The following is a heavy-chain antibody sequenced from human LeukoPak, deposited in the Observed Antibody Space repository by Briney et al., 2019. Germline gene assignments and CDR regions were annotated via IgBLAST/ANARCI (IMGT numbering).Heavy chain of an antibody. CDR1: GFSFSTYG. V-gene: IGHV3-30*18. Sequence: PGRSLRLSCAASGFSFSTYGMHWVRQAPGKGLEWVTVISYDGSDKCYADSVKGRFTISRDNPRNTLYLQMNSLRVEDTAVYYRAKEVGTFTLDYWGQGTLVTVSS. CDR3: AKEVGTFTLDY. D-gene: IGHD1-26*01. CDR2: ISYDGSDK. J-gene: IGHJ4*02.